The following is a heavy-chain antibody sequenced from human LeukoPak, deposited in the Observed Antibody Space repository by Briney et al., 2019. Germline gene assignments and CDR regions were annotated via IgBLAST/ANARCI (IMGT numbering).Heavy chain of an antibody. CDR3: ARARVTTHDAFDI. Sequence: GGSLRLSCAASGFTFSDYHMSWIRQAPGKGLEWVSVIYSGGSTYYADSVKGRFTISRDNSKNTLYLQMNSLRAEDTAVYYCARARVTTHDAFDIWGQGTMVTVSS. D-gene: IGHD4-17*01. J-gene: IGHJ3*02. V-gene: IGHV3-66*01. CDR1: GFTFSDYH. CDR2: IYSGGST.